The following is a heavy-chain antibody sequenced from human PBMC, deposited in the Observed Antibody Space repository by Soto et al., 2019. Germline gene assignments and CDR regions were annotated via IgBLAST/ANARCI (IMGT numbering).Heavy chain of an antibody. J-gene: IGHJ4*02. D-gene: IGHD4-17*01. Sequence: GGSLRLSCAASGFTFSTYGMHWVRQAPGKGLEWVAGISYDGSKKYYVDSVKGRFTISRDNPKNTLYLQMNSLRAEDTAVYYCATGRIGTTVTPEFVYWGQGTLVTVSS. CDR2: ISYDGSKK. CDR1: GFTFSTYG. CDR3: ATGRIGTTVTPEFVY. V-gene: IGHV3-30*03.